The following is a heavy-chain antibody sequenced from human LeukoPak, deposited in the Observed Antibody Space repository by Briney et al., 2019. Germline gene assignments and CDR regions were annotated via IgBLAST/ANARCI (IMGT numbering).Heavy chain of an antibody. J-gene: IGHJ5*02. CDR3: APDSGGIGNWFDP. D-gene: IGHD3-16*01. CDR2: INPSGGST. V-gene: IGHV1-46*01. Sequence: ASVKVSCKASGYTFTSYYMHWVRQAPGQGLEWMGIINPSGGSTSYAQKFQGRVTMTRDTSTGTAYMELSSLRSEDTAVYYCAPDSGGIGNWFDPWGQGTLVTVSS. CDR1: GYTFTSYY.